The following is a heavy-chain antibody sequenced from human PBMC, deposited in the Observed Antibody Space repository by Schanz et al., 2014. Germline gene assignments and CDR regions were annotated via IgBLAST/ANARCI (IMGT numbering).Heavy chain of an antibody. J-gene: IGHJ4*02. V-gene: IGHV3-21*01. CDR2: ISSSGSYI. Sequence: VQLVESGGGVVQPGRSLRLSCAASGFAFSVYGMHWVRQAPGKGLEWVSSISSSGSYIYYADSVKGRFSISRDNAKNTLYLQMNSLRAGDTAVYYCARGTDWNLHYWGQGALXTVSS. D-gene: IGHD1-1*01. CDR1: GFAFSVYG. CDR3: ARGTDWNLHY.